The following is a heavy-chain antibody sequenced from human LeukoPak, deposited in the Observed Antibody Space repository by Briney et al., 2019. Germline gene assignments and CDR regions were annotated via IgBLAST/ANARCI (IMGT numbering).Heavy chain of an antibody. Sequence: SETLSLTCTVSGGSISSYYWSWIRQPPGKGLGWIGYIYYSGSTNYNPSLKSRVTISVDTSKNQFSLKLSSVTAADTAVYYCARLVDGDHSSGWLHYYYGMDVWGQGTTVTVSS. CDR3: ARLVDGDHSSGWLHYYYGMDV. CDR1: GGSISSYY. CDR2: IYYSGST. D-gene: IGHD6-19*01. J-gene: IGHJ6*02. V-gene: IGHV4-59*08.